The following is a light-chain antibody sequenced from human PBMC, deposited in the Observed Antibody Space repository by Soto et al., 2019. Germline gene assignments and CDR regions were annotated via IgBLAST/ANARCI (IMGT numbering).Light chain of an antibody. V-gene: IGLV1-40*01. CDR2: GNS. Sequence: QSALTQPPSVSGAPGQRVTISCTGSSSNIGAGYDVHWCQQLPGTAPKLLIYGNSNRPSGVPDRFSGSKSGTSASLAITGLQAEDEADYYCKSYDSSLSALYVFGTGTKVTVL. CDR1: SSNIGAGYD. CDR3: KSYDSSLSALYV. J-gene: IGLJ1*01.